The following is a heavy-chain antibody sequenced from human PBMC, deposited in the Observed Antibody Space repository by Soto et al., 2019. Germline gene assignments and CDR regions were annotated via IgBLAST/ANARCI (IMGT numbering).Heavy chain of an antibody. D-gene: IGHD6-19*01. Sequence: PGGSLRLSCAASGFTFSSYGMHWVRQAPGKGLEWVAVISYDGSNKYYADSVKGRFTISRDNSKNTLYLQMNSLRAEDTAVYYCAKDSWPVAGTHWGQGTLVTVSS. CDR1: GFTFSSYG. J-gene: IGHJ4*02. CDR2: ISYDGSNK. CDR3: AKDSWPVAGTH. V-gene: IGHV3-30*18.